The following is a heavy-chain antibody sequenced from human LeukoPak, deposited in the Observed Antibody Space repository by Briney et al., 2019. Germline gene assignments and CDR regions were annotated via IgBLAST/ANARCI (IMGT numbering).Heavy chain of an antibody. CDR3: AGGGGGHLEWLAVAAFDI. D-gene: IGHD3-3*01. Sequence: ASVKVSCKASGGTFNNYAFNWVRQAPGQGLEWMGGIIPMFGTPNYAQKFQGRVTITTDESTTTAYMELSSLRSEDTAMYYCAGGGGGHLEWLAVAAFDIWGQGTMVTVSS. CDR1: GGTFNNYA. J-gene: IGHJ3*02. CDR2: IIPMFGTP. V-gene: IGHV1-69*05.